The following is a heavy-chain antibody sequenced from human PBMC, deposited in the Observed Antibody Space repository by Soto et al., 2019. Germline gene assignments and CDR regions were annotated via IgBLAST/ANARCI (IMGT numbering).Heavy chain of an antibody. CDR1: GGTFSSYA. CDR3: ARAITMIVGNWFDP. V-gene: IGHV1-69*13. D-gene: IGHD3-22*01. Sequence: ASVKVSCKASGGTFSSYAISWVRQAPGQGLEWMGGIIPIFGTANYAQKFQGRVTITADESTSTAYMELSSLRSEDTAEYYCARAITMIVGNWFDPWGQGTLVTVSS. CDR2: IIPIFGTA. J-gene: IGHJ5*02.